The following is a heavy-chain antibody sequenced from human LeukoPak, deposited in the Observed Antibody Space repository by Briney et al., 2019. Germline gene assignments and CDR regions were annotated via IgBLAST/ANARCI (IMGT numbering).Heavy chain of an antibody. CDR2: INPNSGGT. CDR3: ARGSDDFWSGYSPSY. Sequence: GASVKVSCKASGYTFTGYYMHWVRQAPGQWLEWMGWINPNSGGTNYAQKFQGRVTMTRDTSISTAYMELSRLRSDDTAVYYCARGSDDFWSGYSPSYWGQGTLVTVSS. J-gene: IGHJ4*02. CDR1: GYTFTGYY. D-gene: IGHD3-3*01. V-gene: IGHV1-2*02.